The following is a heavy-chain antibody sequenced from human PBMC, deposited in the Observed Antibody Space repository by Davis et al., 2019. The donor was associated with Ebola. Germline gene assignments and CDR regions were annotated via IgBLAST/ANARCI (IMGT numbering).Heavy chain of an antibody. V-gene: IGHV2-70*01. CDR3: ARRRDGYNLYYFDY. CDR1: GFSLTTNGIC. CDR2: IDWDDDK. D-gene: IGHD5-24*01. Sequence: SGPTLVKPTPTLTLTCTFSGFSLTTNGICVSWIRQPPGKALEWLALIDWDDDKYYSTPLKTRLTISKDTSKNQVVLTMTNMDPVDTATYYCARRRDGYNLYYFDYWGQGTLVTVSS. J-gene: IGHJ4*02.